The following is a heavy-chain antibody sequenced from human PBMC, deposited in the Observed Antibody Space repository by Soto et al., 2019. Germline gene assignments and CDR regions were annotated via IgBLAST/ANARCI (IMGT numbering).Heavy chain of an antibody. CDR2: INHSGST. CDR3: ARGRGDFWSGYYHNYYYYMDV. Sequence: SETLSLTCAVYGGSFSGYYWSWIRQPPGKGLEWIGEINHSGSTNYNPSLKSRVTISVDTSKNQFSLKLSSVTAADTAVYYCARGRGDFWSGYYHNYYYYMDVWGKGTTVTVSS. D-gene: IGHD3-3*01. J-gene: IGHJ6*03. V-gene: IGHV4-34*01. CDR1: GGSFSGYY.